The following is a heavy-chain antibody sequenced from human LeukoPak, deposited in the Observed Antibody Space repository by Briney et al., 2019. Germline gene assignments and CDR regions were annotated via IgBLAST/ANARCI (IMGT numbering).Heavy chain of an antibody. CDR2: ITIGVAAT. Sequence: GGSLRLSCAASGFTFSDYSMTWVRQAPAKGLEWISRITIGVAATDDADSVKGRFTISRDNAKKSLYLKMNSLRVEDTAIYYCARGHYEMDVWGQGTTVTVSS. CDR3: ARGHYEMDV. J-gene: IGHJ6*02. CDR1: GFTFSDYS. V-gene: IGHV3-11*01.